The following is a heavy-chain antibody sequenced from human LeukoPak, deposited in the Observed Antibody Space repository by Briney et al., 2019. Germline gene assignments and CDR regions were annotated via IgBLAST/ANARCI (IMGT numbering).Heavy chain of an antibody. D-gene: IGHD4-17*01. J-gene: IGHJ6*02. CDR1: GFTFSSYG. V-gene: IGHV3-30*18. CDR3: AKGHGDYNYYYYYGMDV. CDR2: ISYDGSNK. Sequence: GGSLRLSCAASGFTFSSYGMHWVRQAPGKGLERVAVISYDGSNKYYADSVKGRFTISRDNSKNTLYLQMNSLRAEDTAVYYCAKGHGDYNYYYYYGMDVWGQGTTVTVSS.